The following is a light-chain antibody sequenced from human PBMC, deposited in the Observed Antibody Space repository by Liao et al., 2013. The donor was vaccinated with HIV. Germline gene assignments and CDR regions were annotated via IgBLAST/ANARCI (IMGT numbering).Light chain of an antibody. CDR3: HVWDSSSDQSV. CDR1: NIGSKS. CDR2: SDG. Sequence: SYVLTLPPSVSVAPGKTARITCGGNNIGSKSVHWYQQKPGQAPVLVIYSDGDRPSGVPERFSGSTYGNTATLTISRVEAGDEADYYCHVWDSSSDQSVFGGGTKLTVL. V-gene: IGLV3-21*04. J-gene: IGLJ3*02.